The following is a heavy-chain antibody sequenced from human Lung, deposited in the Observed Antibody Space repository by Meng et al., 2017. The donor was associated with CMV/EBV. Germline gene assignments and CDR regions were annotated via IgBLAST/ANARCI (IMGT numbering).Heavy chain of an antibody. CDR1: GFTFSGSA. D-gene: IGHD3-3*01. J-gene: IGHJ6*02. CDR2: IRSKANSYAT. CDR3: TSHSYDFWGGMDV. V-gene: IGHV3-73*01. Sequence: GESLKISCAASGFTFSGSAMHWVRQASGKGLEWVGCIRSKANSYATAYAASVKGRFTISRDDSKNTAYLQMNSLKTEDTAVYYCTSHSYDFWGGMDVWGQGTTVTVSS.